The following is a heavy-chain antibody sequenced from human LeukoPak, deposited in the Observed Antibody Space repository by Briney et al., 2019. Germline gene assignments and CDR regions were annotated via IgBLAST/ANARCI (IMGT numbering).Heavy chain of an antibody. D-gene: IGHD2-8*01. V-gene: IGHV3-21*01. J-gene: IGHJ4*02. CDR2: ISGSSSYI. CDR3: ARHRYCTNGVCYFDY. Sequence: GGSLRLSCVASLFTFSHYSMNWVRQAPGKGLEWVSSISGSSSYIYYADSVKGRFTISKDDAKNSLYLQMNSLRAEDTAVYYCARHRYCTNGVCYFDYWGQGTLVTVSS. CDR1: LFTFSHYS.